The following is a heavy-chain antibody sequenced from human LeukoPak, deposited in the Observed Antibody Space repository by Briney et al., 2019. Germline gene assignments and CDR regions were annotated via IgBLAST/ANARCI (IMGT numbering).Heavy chain of an antibody. CDR1: GFTFSSYS. D-gene: IGHD3-10*01. V-gene: IGHV3-21*01. J-gene: IGHJ4*02. Sequence: GGSLRLSCAASGFTFSSYSMNWVRQAPGKGLEWVSSISSSSSYIYYADSVKGRFTISRDNAKNSLYLQMNSLRAEDTAVYYCARDPEQPSYYYGSGSYYTPFDYWGQGTLVTVSS. CDR3: ARDPEQPSYYYGSGSYYTPFDY. CDR2: ISSSSSYI.